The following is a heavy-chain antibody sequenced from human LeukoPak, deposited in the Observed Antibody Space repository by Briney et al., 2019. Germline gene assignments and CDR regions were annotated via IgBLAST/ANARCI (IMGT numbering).Heavy chain of an antibody. CDR1: GFTFSSYA. Sequence: GGSLRLSCAASGFTFSSYAMSWVRQAPGKGLEWVSAISASGGTTYYADSVKGRFTISRDNSKNTLYLQMNSLRAEDTAVYYCAKAELIAARPNRYWGQGTLVTVSS. D-gene: IGHD6-6*01. CDR3: AKAELIAARPNRY. J-gene: IGHJ4*02. CDR2: ISASGGTT. V-gene: IGHV3-23*01.